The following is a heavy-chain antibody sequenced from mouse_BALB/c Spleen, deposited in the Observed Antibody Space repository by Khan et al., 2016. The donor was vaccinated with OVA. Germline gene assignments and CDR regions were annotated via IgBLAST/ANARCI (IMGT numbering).Heavy chain of an antibody. Sequence: QVQLKQSGTELARPGASVKMSCKASGYTFTSYTIHWIKLRPGQGLEWIGYINPSNGYTNYNQKFRDKATLPADKSSTTAYMQLSSLTSDDSAVYNCVRDGAYHRNDGWFAYWGQGTLVTVSA. CDR3: VRDGAYHRNDGWFAY. CDR2: INPSNGYT. CDR1: GYTFTSYT. J-gene: IGHJ3*01. D-gene: IGHD2-14*01. V-gene: IGHV1-4*01.